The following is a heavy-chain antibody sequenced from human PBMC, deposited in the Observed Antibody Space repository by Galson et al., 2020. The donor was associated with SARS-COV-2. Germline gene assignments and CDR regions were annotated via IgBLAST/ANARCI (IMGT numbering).Heavy chain of an antibody. CDR1: GGSISSSSYY. V-gene: IGHV4-39*01. CDR3: ARNRVLGIAARPDFRDAFDI. Sequence: SETLSLTCTVSGGSISSSSYYWGWIRQPPGKGLEWIGSIYYSGSTYYNPSLKSRVTISVDTSKNQFSLKLSSVTAADTAVYYCARNRVLGIAARPDFRDAFDIWGQGTMVTVSS. J-gene: IGHJ3*02. CDR2: IYYSGST. D-gene: IGHD6-6*01.